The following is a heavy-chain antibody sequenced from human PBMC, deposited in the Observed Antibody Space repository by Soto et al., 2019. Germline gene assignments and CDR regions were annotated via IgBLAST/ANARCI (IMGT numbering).Heavy chain of an antibody. J-gene: IGHJ6*02. V-gene: IGHV4-34*01. CDR3: ARELRSSWPTGYYYYGMDV. D-gene: IGHD6-13*01. CDR2: INHSGST. CDR1: GGSFSGYY. Sequence: PSETLALACAVYGGSFSGYYWSWIRQPPGKGLEWIGEINHSGSTNYNPSLKSRVTISVDTSKNQFSLKLSSVTAADTAVYYCARELRSSWPTGYYYYGMDVWGQGTTVTVSS.